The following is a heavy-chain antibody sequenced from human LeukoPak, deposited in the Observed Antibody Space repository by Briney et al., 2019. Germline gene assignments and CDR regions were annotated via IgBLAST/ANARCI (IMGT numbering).Heavy chain of an antibody. CDR1: GFTFDSSW. CDR3: ARNIGSD. J-gene: IGHJ4*02. Sequence: PGGSLRLSCAASGFTFDSSWMHWVRQAPGKGLVWVSRIDSDGTLTSYADSLKGRFTISRDNAKKMVYLQMNSLRAEDTAVYHCARNIGSDWGQGTLVTVSS. D-gene: IGHD2/OR15-2a*01. V-gene: IGHV3-74*01. CDR2: IDSDGTLT.